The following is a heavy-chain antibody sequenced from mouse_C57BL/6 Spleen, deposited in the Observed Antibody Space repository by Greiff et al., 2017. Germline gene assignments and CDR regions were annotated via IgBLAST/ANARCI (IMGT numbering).Heavy chain of an antibody. Sequence: VQLQQSGPELVKPGASVKISCKASGYAFSSSWMNWVKQRPGKGLEWIGRIYPGDGDTTYNGKFKGKATLTADKSSSTAYMQLSSLTSEDSAVYFCARTIYDYAMDYWGQGTSVTVSS. CDR1: GYAFSSSW. CDR3: ARTIYDYAMDY. CDR2: IYPGDGDT. J-gene: IGHJ4*01. D-gene: IGHD2-4*01. V-gene: IGHV1-82*01.